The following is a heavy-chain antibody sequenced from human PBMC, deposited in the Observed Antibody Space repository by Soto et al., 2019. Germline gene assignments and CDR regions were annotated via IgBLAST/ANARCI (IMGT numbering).Heavy chain of an antibody. CDR1: GYTFVNFD. CDR2: MNPGSGKT. J-gene: IGHJ5*02. V-gene: IGHV1-8*02. CDR3: ARMASAGTLNWFDP. D-gene: IGHD6-13*01. Sequence: QVQLVQSGAEVREPGASVRVSCKASGYTFVNFDISWVRQAAGQGVGWLGWMNPGSGKTGYASKFQGRVAMTRDASTGTYHLEVSSLTSDDTAVYYCARMASAGTLNWFDPWGKGTLVTVSS.